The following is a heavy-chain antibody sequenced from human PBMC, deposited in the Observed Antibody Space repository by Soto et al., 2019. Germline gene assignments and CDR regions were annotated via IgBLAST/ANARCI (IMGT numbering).Heavy chain of an antibody. J-gene: IGHJ4*02. V-gene: IGHV1-46*01. Sequence: QVQLVQSGAEVKKPGASLKVSCKASGYTFIHYYIHWVRQAPGQGLEWMAIINPNGGSTNYAQKFRGRVTVTSDTSTTTVSMELNSLGSDDTVVYFCARSLLQGDFWGQGTLVTVSS. CDR1: GYTFIHYY. D-gene: IGHD2-21*01. CDR2: INPNGGST. CDR3: ARSLLQGDF.